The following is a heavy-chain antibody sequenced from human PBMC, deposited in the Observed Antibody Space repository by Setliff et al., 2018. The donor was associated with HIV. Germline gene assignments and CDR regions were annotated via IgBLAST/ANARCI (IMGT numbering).Heavy chain of an antibody. J-gene: IGHJ6*03. CDR3: ARFEGRDKRGYSYGAYYYYMDV. D-gene: IGHD5-18*01. V-gene: IGHV1-18*01. Sequence: GASVKVSCKASGYTFTSYGISWVRQAPGQGLEWMGWISAYNGNTNYAQKFQGRVTLTTDTSTSTAYMEVKSLRSDGTAVYYCARFEGRDKRGYSYGAYYYYMDVWGKVTTVTVSS. CDR2: ISAYNGNT. CDR1: GYTFTSYG.